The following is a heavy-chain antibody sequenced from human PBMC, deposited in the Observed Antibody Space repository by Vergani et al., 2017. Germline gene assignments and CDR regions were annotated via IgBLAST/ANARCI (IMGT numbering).Heavy chain of an antibody. Sequence: EVQLLESGGGLVQPGRSLRLSCAASGFTFDDYAMHWVRQAPGKGLEWVSGISWNSGSIGYADSVKGRFTISRDNAKNSLYLRMNSLRAEDTAVYYCARDRYYDYIWGSYRRDAFDIWGQGTMVTVSS. J-gene: IGHJ3*02. D-gene: IGHD3-16*02. CDR3: ARDRYYDYIWGSYRRDAFDI. CDR1: GFTFDDYA. V-gene: IGHV3-9*01. CDR2: ISWNSGSI.